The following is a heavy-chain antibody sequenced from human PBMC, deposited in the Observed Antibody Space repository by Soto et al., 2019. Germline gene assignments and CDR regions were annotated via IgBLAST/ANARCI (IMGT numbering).Heavy chain of an antibody. CDR3: ASLPATSDFDY. CDR2: INHSGST. V-gene: IGHV4-4*02. D-gene: IGHD2-2*01. CDR1: GGSISSSNW. Sequence: QVQLQESGPGLVKPSGTLSLTCAVSGGSISSSNWWRWVRQPPGKGLEWIGEINHSGSTNYNPSLNSRVNIPVDKSKTQFSLKLSSVTAADTAVYYCASLPATSDFDYWGQGTLVTVSS. J-gene: IGHJ4*02.